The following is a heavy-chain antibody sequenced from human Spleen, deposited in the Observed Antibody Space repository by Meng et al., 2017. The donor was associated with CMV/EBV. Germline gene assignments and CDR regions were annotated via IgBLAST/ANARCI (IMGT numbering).Heavy chain of an antibody. CDR2: IGGSGNYI. CDR1: GFTFNSYS. CDR3: ARGGSRPRSDFWAFYYGLDV. Sequence: GESLKISCEGSGFTFNSYSIHWVRRAPGKGLEWVSSIGGSGNYIDYAKSMKGRITISRDNAKNSVYLQMTSLRAEDTAVYYCARGGSRPRSDFWAFYYGLDVWGQGTTVTVSS. J-gene: IGHJ6*02. V-gene: IGHV3-21*01. D-gene: IGHD3-3*01.